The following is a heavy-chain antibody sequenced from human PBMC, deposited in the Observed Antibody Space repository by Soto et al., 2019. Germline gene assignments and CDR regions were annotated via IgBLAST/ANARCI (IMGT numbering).Heavy chain of an antibody. CDR3: PKFNTHGIIPPTVVGNYYYYDMDV. CDR2: ITGSGVGT. D-gene: IGHD2-2*01. J-gene: IGHJ6*02. CDR1: GFMFSNYA. V-gene: IGHV3-23*01. Sequence: PGGSLRLSCAACGFMFSNYAMGWVRQAPWRGLEWVSAITGSGVGTYYADSVKGRVTVSRDNSKNTLYLQMHSLRAEDTAIFFFPKFNTHGIIPPTVVGNYYYYDMDVWGQRNRVTVSS.